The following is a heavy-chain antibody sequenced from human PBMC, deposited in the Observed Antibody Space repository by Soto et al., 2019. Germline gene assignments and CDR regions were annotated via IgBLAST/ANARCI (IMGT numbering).Heavy chain of an antibody. Sequence: PSETLSLTCTVSGASISSYYWSWIRQPPGKGLEWIGYIYYSGSTNYNPSLKSRVTISVDTSKNQFSLKLSSVTAADTAVYYCARDHSHYDILTGFNYYYGMDVWGQGTTIT. D-gene: IGHD3-9*01. CDR3: ARDHSHYDILTGFNYYYGMDV. CDR1: GASISSYY. V-gene: IGHV4-59*01. CDR2: IYYSGST. J-gene: IGHJ6*02.